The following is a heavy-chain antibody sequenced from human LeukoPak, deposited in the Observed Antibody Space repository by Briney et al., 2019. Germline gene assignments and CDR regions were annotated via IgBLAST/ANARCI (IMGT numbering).Heavy chain of an antibody. CDR1: GFTFRGSA. D-gene: IGHD1-14*01. V-gene: IGHV3-73*01. Sequence: GGSLRLSCPASGFTFRGSAMHWVRQASGKGLEWVGRIRSKANSYATAYAASVKGRFTISRDDSKNTAYLQMNSLKTEDTAVYYCTRHGIAAGTYWGQGTLVTVSS. CDR3: TRHGIAAGTY. CDR2: IRSKANSYAT. J-gene: IGHJ4*02.